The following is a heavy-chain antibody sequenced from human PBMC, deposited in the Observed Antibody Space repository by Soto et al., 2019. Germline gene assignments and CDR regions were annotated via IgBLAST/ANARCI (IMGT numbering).Heavy chain of an antibody. CDR2: IDPSDSYT. V-gene: IGHV5-10-1*01. D-gene: IGHD5-12*01. J-gene: IGHJ5*02. Sequence: VEPLKNSCRVSGYSFTSYWISWVRQMPGKGLEWMGRIDPSDSYTNYSPSFQGHVTISADKSISTAYLQWSSLKASDTAMYYCARSGATITWFDPWGQGTLVTVSS. CDR3: ARSGATITWFDP. CDR1: GYSFTSYW.